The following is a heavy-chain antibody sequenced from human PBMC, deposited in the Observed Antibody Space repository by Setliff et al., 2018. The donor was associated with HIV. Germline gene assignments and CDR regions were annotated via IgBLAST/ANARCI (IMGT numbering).Heavy chain of an antibody. Sequence: SETLSLTCVVSDDSFSNYDWTWIRQSPGKTLEWIGYISSSGITNYNPSLRSRVTISIETSNTRFSLWLRSVTAADTATYFCARLGRAIDDGGSSLRLDFWGQGMLVTVSS. CDR2: ISSSGIT. D-gene: IGHD2-21*01. CDR3: ARLGRAIDDGGSSLRLDF. CDR1: DDSFSNYD. J-gene: IGHJ4*02. V-gene: IGHV4-4*09.